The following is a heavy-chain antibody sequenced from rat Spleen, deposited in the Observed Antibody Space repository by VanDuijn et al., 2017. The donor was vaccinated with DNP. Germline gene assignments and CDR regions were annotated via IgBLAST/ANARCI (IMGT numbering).Heavy chain of an antibody. J-gene: IGHJ1*01. CDR2: ISSGGST. Sequence: QVQLKESGPGLVQPSQTLSLTCTVSGFSLTSYGVSWVRQPPGKGLEWIAAISSGGSTYYNSALKSRLSISRDTSKSQVFLKMNSLQTEDTAIYFCTRDRYDGYYRYWYFDFWG. CDR1: GFSLTSYG. V-gene: IGHV2S12*01. D-gene: IGHD1-12*03. CDR3: TRDRYDGYYRYWYFDF.